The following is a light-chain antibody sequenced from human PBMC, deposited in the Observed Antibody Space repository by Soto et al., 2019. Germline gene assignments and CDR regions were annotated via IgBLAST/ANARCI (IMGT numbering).Light chain of an antibody. V-gene: IGKV3-15*01. CDR2: GVS. CDR3: QQSYSSPT. J-gene: IGKJ5*01. CDR1: QSVRSTY. Sequence: EIVMTQSPVTLSVSPGERATLSCRASQSVRSTYLAWYQQKPGQAPRLLIFGVSNRAAGIPARFSGSGSGTEFTLTISSLQSEDFATYFCQQSYSSPTFGQGTRLEVK.